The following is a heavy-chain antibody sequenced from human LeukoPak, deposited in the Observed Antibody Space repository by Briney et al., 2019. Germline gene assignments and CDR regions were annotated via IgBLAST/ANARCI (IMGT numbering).Heavy chain of an antibody. D-gene: IGHD6-19*01. CDR3: ATSPGSGWYLDDAFDI. CDR1: GYTLTELS. CDR2: FDPEDGET. J-gene: IGHJ3*02. V-gene: IGHV1-24*01. Sequence: SVKVSCKVSGYTLTELSMHWVRQAPGKGLEWMGGFDPEDGETIYAQKFQGRVTMTEDTSTDTAYMELSSLRSEDTAVYYCATSPGSGWYLDDAFDIWGQGTMVTVSS.